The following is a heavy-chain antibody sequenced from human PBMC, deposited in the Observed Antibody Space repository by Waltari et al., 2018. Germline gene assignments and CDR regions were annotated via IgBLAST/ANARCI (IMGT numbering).Heavy chain of an antibody. CDR2: INPTSGGT. V-gene: IGHV1-2*06. Sequence: QVQLVQSGAEVKKPGASVKVSCKASGYTFTGYYMHWVRQAPGQGLEWMGRINPTSGGTNYAQKFQGRVTMTRDTSISTAYMELSRLRSDDTAVYYCARFRSGSYLTSDYYFDYWGQGTLVTVSS. J-gene: IGHJ4*02. CDR1: GYTFTGYY. CDR3: ARFRSGSYLTSDYYFDY. D-gene: IGHD1-26*01.